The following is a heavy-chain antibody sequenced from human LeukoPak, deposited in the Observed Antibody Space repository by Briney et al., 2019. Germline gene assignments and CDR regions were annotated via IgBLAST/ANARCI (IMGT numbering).Heavy chain of an antibody. CDR3: ARHVGISF. D-gene: IGHD7-27*01. CDR1: GFTFSGAW. J-gene: IGHJ4*02. V-gene: IGHV3-7*01. Sequence: GGSLRLSCTASGFTFSGAWMTWVRQAPGKGLEWVANIREDGTEKNYVDSVKGRFTISRDNAKNSLFLQMSNLRDDDTAIYYCARHVGISFWGQGTLVTVSS. CDR2: IREDGTEK.